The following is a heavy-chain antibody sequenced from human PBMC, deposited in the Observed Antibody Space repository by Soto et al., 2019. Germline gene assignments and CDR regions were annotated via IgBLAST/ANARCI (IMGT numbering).Heavy chain of an antibody. D-gene: IGHD3-10*01. CDR2: IYWDDDK. CDR1: GCSLTTSGEA. CDR3: AHIPGSGQLLYSYYYYMEG. J-gene: IGHJ6*03. Sequence: SGPTLVNPTQTLTLTCTFSGCSLTTSGEAVGWIRQPPGKALEWLALIYWDDDKRSSPSLKSRLTITKDTSKNQVVLTMTNMDPVDTATYYCAHIPGSGQLLYSYYYYMEGWGKGTTVTVSS. V-gene: IGHV2-5*02.